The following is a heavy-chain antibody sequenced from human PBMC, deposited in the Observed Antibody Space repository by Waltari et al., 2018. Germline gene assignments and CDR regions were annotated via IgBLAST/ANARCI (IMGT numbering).Heavy chain of an antibody. D-gene: IGHD4-17*01. CDR1: GFTFSSYA. CDR3: ARGPLRNTYYGMDV. Sequence: QVQLVESGGGVVQHGRSLRLSCAASGFTFSSYAMHWVRQAPGKGLEWVAVISYDGSNKYYADAVKGRFTISRDKSKNTRYRQMNSRIAEDTAVDYCARGPLRNTYYGMDVWGQGTTVTVSS. V-gene: IGHV3-30-3*01. CDR2: ISYDGSNK. J-gene: IGHJ6*02.